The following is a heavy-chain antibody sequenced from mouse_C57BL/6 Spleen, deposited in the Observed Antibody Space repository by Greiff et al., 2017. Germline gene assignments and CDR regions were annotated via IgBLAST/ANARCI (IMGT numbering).Heavy chain of an antibody. J-gene: IGHJ2*01. CDR3: ARHGSSYFDY. V-gene: IGHV7-3*01. CDR2: IRNKANGYTT. Sequence: EVMLVESGGGLVQPGGSLSLSCAASGFTFTDYYMSWVRQPPGKALEWLGFIRNKANGYTTEYSASVKGRFTISRDNSQSILYLQMNALRAEDSATYYCARHGSSYFDYWGQGTTLTVSS. CDR1: GFTFTDYY. D-gene: IGHD1-1*01.